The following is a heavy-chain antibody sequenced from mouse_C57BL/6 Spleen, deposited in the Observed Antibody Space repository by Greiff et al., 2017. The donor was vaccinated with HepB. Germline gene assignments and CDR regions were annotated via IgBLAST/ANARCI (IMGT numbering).Heavy chain of an antibody. Sequence: VQLQQPGAELVMPGASVKLSCKASGYTFTSYWMHWVKQRPGQGLEWIGEIDPSDSYTNYNQKFKGKSTLTVDKSSSTAYMQLSSLTSEDSAVYYCARRDYYFTLMDYWGQGTSVTVSS. CDR2: IDPSDSYT. CDR1: GYTFTSYW. V-gene: IGHV1-69*01. D-gene: IGHD1-1*01. J-gene: IGHJ4*01. CDR3: ARRDYYFTLMDY.